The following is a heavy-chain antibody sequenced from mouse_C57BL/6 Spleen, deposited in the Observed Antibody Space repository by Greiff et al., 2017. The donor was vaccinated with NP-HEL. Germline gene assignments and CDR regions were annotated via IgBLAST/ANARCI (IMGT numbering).Heavy chain of an antibody. Sequence: QVQLKQPGAELVMPGASVKLSCKASGYTFTSYWMHWVKQRPGQGLEWIGEIDPSDSYTNYNQKFKGKSTLTVDKSSSTAYMQLSSLTSEDSAVYYCARSGTAQAWFAYWGQGTLVTVSA. D-gene: IGHD3-2*02. V-gene: IGHV1-69*01. CDR2: IDPSDSYT. CDR1: GYTFTSYW. CDR3: ARSGTAQAWFAY. J-gene: IGHJ3*01.